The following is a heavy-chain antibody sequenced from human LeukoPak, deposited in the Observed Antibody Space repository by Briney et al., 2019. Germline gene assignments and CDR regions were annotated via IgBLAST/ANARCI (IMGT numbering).Heavy chain of an antibody. V-gene: IGHV4-39*07. D-gene: IGHD3-9*01. Sequence: SETLSLTCTVSGGSISSSSYYWGWIRQPPGKGLEWIGSIYYSGSTYYNPSLKSRVTISVDTSKNQFSLKLSSVTAADTAVYYCASTTYYGILTGRNWFDPWGQGTLVTVSS. CDR1: GGSISSSSYY. CDR3: ASTTYYGILTGRNWFDP. J-gene: IGHJ5*02. CDR2: IYYSGST.